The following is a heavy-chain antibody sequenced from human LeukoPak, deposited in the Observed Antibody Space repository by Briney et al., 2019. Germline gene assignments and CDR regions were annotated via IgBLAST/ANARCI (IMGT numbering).Heavy chain of an antibody. CDR2: INSDGSST. V-gene: IGHV3-74*01. CDR3: AKLSCTTTSCY. CDR1: GFTFSRYW. J-gene: IGHJ4*02. D-gene: IGHD2-2*01. Sequence: PGGSLRLSCAASGFTFSRYWMHWVRQAPGKGLVWVSRINSDGSSTSYADSVKGRFTISRDNAKNTLYLQMNSLRAEDTALYYCAKLSCTTTSCYWGQGTLVTVSS.